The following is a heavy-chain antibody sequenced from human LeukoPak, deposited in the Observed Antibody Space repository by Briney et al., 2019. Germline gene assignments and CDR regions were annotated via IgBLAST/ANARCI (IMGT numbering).Heavy chain of an antibody. V-gene: IGHV4-59*01. Sequence: SETLFLTCTVSGGSISSYYWSWIRQPPGKGLEWIGYIYYSGSTNYNPSLKSRVTISVDTSKNQFSLKLSSVTAADTAVYYCARAQYSSSPGDYWGQGTLVTVSS. D-gene: IGHD6-6*01. CDR2: IYYSGST. CDR1: GGSISSYY. CDR3: ARAQYSSSPGDY. J-gene: IGHJ4*02.